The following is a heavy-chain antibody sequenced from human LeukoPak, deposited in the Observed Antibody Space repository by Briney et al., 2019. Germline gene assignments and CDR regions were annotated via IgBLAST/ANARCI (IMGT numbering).Heavy chain of an antibody. J-gene: IGHJ4*02. CDR2: IYYSGST. CDR1: GGSISSYY. V-gene: IGHV4-59*01. Sequence: PSETLSLTCTVSGGSISSYYWSWIRQAPGKGLEWIGYIYYSGSTNYNPSPKSRVTMSVDTSKNQFSLKLSSVSAADTAVYYCAKDANLYDLASYYLLWGQGTLVTVSS. D-gene: IGHD3-10*01. CDR3: AKDANLYDLASYYLL.